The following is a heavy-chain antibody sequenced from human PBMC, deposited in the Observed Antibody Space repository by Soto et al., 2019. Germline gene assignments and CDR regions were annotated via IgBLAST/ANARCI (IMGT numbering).Heavy chain of an antibody. CDR1: GGSISSSSYY. Sequence: SETLSLTCTVSGGSISSSSYYWGWIRQPPGKGLEWIGSIYYSGSTYYNPSLKSRVTISVDTSKNQFSLKLSSVTGADTAVYYCASFSVNYDFWSGYYKDGIYYYGMDVWGQGTTVT. D-gene: IGHD3-3*01. CDR3: ASFSVNYDFWSGYYKDGIYYYGMDV. V-gene: IGHV4-39*01. J-gene: IGHJ6*02. CDR2: IYYSGST.